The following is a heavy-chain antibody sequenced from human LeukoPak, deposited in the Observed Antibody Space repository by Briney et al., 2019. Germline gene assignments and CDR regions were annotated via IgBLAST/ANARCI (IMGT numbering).Heavy chain of an antibody. V-gene: IGHV3-23*01. CDR2: ISGSGGST. CDR1: GLTVSNKH. J-gene: IGHJ6*03. CDR3: AKVLGPQAYYYMDV. Sequence: PGGSLRLSCAAFGLTVSNKHMSWARQAPGKGLEWVSAISGSGGSTYYADSVKGRFTISRDNSKNTLYLQMNSLRAEDTAVYYCAKVLGPQAYYYMDVWGKGTTVTVSS.